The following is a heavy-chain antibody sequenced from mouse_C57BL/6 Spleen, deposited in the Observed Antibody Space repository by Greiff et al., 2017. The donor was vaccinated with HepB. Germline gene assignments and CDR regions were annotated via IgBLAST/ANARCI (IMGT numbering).Heavy chain of an antibody. Sequence: VKLQESGPELVKPGASVKISCKASGYAFSSSWMNWVKQRPGKGLEWIGRIYPGDGDTNYNGKFKGKATLTADKSSSTAYMQLSSLTSEDSAVYFCASWDFDYWGQGTTLTVSS. V-gene: IGHV1-82*01. CDR2: IYPGDGDT. CDR1: GYAFSSSW. D-gene: IGHD4-1*01. CDR3: ASWDFDY. J-gene: IGHJ2*01.